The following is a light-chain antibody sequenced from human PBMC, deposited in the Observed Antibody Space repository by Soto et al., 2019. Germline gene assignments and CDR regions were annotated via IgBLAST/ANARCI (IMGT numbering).Light chain of an antibody. J-gene: IGLJ2*01. CDR2: DVS. CDR3: SSYTSSSTVV. V-gene: IGLV2-14*01. CDR1: RSDVGGYNY. Sequence: QSVLTQPASVSGSPGQSFTIACTATRSDVGGYNYVSWYQQHPGKAPKLMIYDVSNRPSGVSNRFSGSKSVNTASLTISGLQAEDEADYYCSSYTSSSTVVFGGRTKLTVL.